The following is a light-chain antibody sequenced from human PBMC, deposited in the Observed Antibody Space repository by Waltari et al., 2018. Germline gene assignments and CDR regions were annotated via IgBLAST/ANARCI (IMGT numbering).Light chain of an antibody. Sequence: QSVLTQPPSASGTPGQGVTISCSGSRSTIGPNTVNWYQQLPGTAPNFLIDSKNKRPSVVPDRFSGSKSGTSASLAVSGLQSEDEGDYYCATWDDSLNGVVFGGGTKLTVL. V-gene: IGLV1-44*01. CDR1: RSTIGPNT. J-gene: IGLJ2*01. CDR2: SKN. CDR3: ATWDDSLNGVV.